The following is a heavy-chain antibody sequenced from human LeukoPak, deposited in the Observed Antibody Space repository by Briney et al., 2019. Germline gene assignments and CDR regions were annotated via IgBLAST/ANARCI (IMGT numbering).Heavy chain of an antibody. V-gene: IGHV4-59*01. CDR2: LSKSGNT. D-gene: IGHD7-27*01. J-gene: IGHJ5*02. CDR3: ARDARGDWGSLFLS. Sequence: PSETLSLTCTVSGGSISSYYWSWIRLPPGKGLEWIGYLSKSGNTNYNPSLKSRVTISVDTSKNQFSLKLSSVTAADTAVYYCARDARGDWGSLFLSWGQGTLVTVSS. CDR1: GGSISSYY.